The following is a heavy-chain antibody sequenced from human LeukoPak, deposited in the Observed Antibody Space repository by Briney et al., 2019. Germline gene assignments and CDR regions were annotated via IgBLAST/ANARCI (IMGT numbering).Heavy chain of an antibody. CDR2: ISGSGGTT. CDR1: GFTFNSYA. Sequence: GGSLRLSCAASGFTFNSYAMSWVRQAPGKGLEWVSTISGSGGTTYYADSVKGRFTISRDNSKNTLYLQMNSLRAEDTAVYYCAKDRNSDFTVDAFDIWGQGTMVTVSS. CDR3: AKDRNSDFTVDAFDI. D-gene: IGHD3-3*01. V-gene: IGHV3-23*01. J-gene: IGHJ3*02.